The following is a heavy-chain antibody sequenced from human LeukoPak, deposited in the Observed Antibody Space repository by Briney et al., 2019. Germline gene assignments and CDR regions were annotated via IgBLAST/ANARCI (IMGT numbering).Heavy chain of an antibody. CDR1: GFTFSSYA. V-gene: IGHV3-23*01. CDR2: ISTSGGST. Sequence: SGGSLRLSCAASGFTFSSYAMSWVRQAPGEGLEWVSGISTSGGSTSYADSVKGRFTISRDNPRNTLYMQMNSLRDEDTAVYYCAIMHRYYDGSGYWVQWGQGTLVTVSS. CDR3: AIMHRYYDGSGYWVQ. J-gene: IGHJ4*02. D-gene: IGHD3-22*01.